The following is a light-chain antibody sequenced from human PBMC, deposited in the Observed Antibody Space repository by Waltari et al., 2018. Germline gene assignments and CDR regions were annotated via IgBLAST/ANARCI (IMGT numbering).Light chain of an antibody. CDR2: DAS. CDR1: QRVSNN. V-gene: IGKV3-15*01. J-gene: IGKJ2*01. Sequence: EAMMTQSPATLSVSPGARATLPCRASQRVSNNVAWFQQKPGQAPSPLIYDASTRATGVPARFSGSGSGTEFTLTISSLQTEDFAVYYCQQYNNWPLYTFGQGTKLEIK. CDR3: QQYNNWPLYT.